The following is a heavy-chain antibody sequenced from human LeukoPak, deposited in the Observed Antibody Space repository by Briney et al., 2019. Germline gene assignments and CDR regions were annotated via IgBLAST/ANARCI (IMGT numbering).Heavy chain of an antibody. CDR2: ISGDGGIT. Sequence: GGSLRLSCAASGFTFDDYAMHWVRQGPGKGLEWVSLISGDGGITYYAESVRGRFTISRDNSKNSLYLQMNSLRTEDTALYYCAKDIGGYSFAADYWGQGTLVTVSS. D-gene: IGHD5-18*01. CDR3: AKDIGGYSFAADY. V-gene: IGHV3-43*02. CDR1: GFTFDDYA. J-gene: IGHJ4*02.